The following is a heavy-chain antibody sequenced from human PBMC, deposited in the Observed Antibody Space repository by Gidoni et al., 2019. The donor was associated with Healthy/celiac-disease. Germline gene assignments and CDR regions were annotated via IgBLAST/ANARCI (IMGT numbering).Heavy chain of an antibody. CDR1: GFTFDDYA. CDR2: ISWNSGSI. D-gene: IGHD2-2*01. J-gene: IGHJ6*02. Sequence: EVQLVESGGGLVQPGRSLRLSCAASGFTFDDYAMHWVRQAPGKGLEWVSGISWNSGSIGYADSVKGRFTSSRDNAKNSLYLQMNSLRAEDTALYYCAKGRDCSSTSCYYYYYGMDVWGQGTTVTVSS. V-gene: IGHV3-9*01. CDR3: AKGRDCSSTSCYYYYYGMDV.